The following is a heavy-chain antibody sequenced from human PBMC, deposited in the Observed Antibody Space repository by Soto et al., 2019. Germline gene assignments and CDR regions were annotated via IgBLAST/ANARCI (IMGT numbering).Heavy chain of an antibody. Sequence: PGGPLRLSCAASGFTFSSYGMHWVRQAPGKGLEWVAVISYDGSNKYYADSVKGRFTISRDNSKNTLYLQMNSLRDEDTAVYYCAKDQDYEYSIEYFQHWGQGTLVTVSS. V-gene: IGHV3-30*18. CDR3: AKDQDYEYSIEYFQH. D-gene: IGHD3-22*01. CDR2: ISYDGSNK. CDR1: GFTFSSYG. J-gene: IGHJ1*01.